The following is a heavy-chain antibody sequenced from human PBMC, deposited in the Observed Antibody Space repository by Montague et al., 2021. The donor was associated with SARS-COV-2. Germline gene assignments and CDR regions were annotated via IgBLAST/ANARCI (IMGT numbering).Heavy chain of an antibody. CDR3: ARVPLVGPTAGTSDY. J-gene: IGHJ4*02. CDR1: GDSIDSGDW. CDR2: IHHSGGT. V-gene: IGHV4-4*02. D-gene: IGHD1-1*01. Sequence: SETLSLTCTVSGDSIDSGDWWSWVRQAPGRGLEFIGEIHHSGGTNYNPSLRRRVTMSVDKSKNQFSLSLSSVTAADTAVYYCARVPLVGPTAGTSDYWGLGTLVAVSS.